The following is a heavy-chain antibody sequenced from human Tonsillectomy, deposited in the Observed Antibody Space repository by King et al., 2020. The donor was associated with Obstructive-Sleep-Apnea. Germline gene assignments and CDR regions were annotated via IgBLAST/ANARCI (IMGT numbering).Heavy chain of an antibody. J-gene: IGHJ4*02. V-gene: IGHV3-15*01. CDR3: TTASSITIFGGPGDY. CDR1: GFTFSNAW. D-gene: IGHD3-3*01. Sequence: VQLVESGGGLVKPGGSLRLSCAASGFTFSNAWMTWVRQAPGKGLEWVGRIKSKTEGGTADYAAPVKGRFTISRDDSKNMLSLQMNSLKTEDTAVYYCTTASSITIFGGPGDYWGQGTLVTVSS. CDR2: IKSKTEGGTA.